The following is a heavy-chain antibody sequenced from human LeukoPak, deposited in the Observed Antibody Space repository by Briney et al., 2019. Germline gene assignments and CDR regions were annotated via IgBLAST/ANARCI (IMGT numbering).Heavy chain of an antibody. V-gene: IGHV4-34*01. CDR2: INHSGST. J-gene: IGHJ5*02. D-gene: IGHD6-19*01. CDR3: ARGSFAGSGWFGNWFDP. Sequence: SETLSLTCAVYGGSFSGYYWSWIRQPPGKGLEWIGEINHSGSTNYNPSLKSRVTISVDTSKNQFSLRLSSVTAAGTAVYYCARGSFAGSGWFGNWFDPWGQGTLVTVSS. CDR1: GGSFSGYY.